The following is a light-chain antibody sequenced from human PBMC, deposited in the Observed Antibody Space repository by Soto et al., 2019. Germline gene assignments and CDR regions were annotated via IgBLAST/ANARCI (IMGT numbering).Light chain of an antibody. CDR3: QQCSVYVP. CDR2: DAS. CDR1: QSVSTS. V-gene: IGKV3-11*01. Sequence: EIVLTQSPATSSLSPGERATLSCSASQSVSTSLALFQQKPCQPPRLPIHDASNRATCIPARFSGSGSGPDLTLTSVSLEPEDFAVYYCQQCSVYVPFGGGTMVDI. J-gene: IGKJ4*01.